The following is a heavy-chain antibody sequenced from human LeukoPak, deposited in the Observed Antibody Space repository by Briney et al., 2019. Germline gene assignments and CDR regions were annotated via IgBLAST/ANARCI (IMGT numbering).Heavy chain of an antibody. CDR3: AKDPTDFDSSGQTYFDY. CDR2: ISSGSGTI. V-gene: IGHV3-48*01. J-gene: IGHJ4*02. CDR1: GFTFSSNS. D-gene: IGHD3-22*01. Sequence: GGSLRLSCAASGFTFSSNSMNRVRQAPGKGLEWVSYISSGSGTIYYADSVKGRFTISRDNAKNSLYLQMNSLKAEDTAIYYCAKDPTDFDSSGQTYFDYWGRGTLVTVSS.